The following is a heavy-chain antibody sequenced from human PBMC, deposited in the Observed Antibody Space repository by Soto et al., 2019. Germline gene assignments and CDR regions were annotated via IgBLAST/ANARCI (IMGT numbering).Heavy chain of an antibody. CDR2: ISSSSSYT. CDR3: ARGTYYGDV. Sequence: QVQLVESGGGLVKPGGSPRLSCAASGCAFGDYYMSWIRQAPGKGLEWVSYISSSSSYTNYADSVKGRFTISRDNAKNSLYLQMNSLRAEDTAVYYCARGTYYGDVWGQGTTVTVSS. J-gene: IGHJ6*02. V-gene: IGHV3-11*05. CDR1: GCAFGDYY. D-gene: IGHD3-10*01.